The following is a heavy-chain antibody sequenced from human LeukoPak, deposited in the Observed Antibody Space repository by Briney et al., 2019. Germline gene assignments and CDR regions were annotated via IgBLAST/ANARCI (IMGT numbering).Heavy chain of an antibody. CDR3: ARGGWSLDY. Sequence: SETLSLTCTVPDNSITSYYWTWIRQPPGKGLEWIGYIGYTGSTNYNPSLKSRVTISVEKSKNQFSLKLNSVTAADTGMYYCARGGWSLDYWGQGTLVTVSS. CDR1: DNSITSYY. CDR2: IGYTGST. D-gene: IGHD2-15*01. V-gene: IGHV4-59*01. J-gene: IGHJ4*02.